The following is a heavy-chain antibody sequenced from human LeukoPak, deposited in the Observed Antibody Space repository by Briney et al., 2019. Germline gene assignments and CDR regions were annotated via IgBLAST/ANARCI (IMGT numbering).Heavy chain of an antibody. CDR3: ARNSDYYDYSPQSL. V-gene: IGHV3-30*06. D-gene: IGHD3-22*01. Sequence: GGSLRLSCAASGFSFSDYDMHWVRQAPGKGLEWVALISHDGSDKYYADSVKGRFLISRDNSKNMLYLEMNSLTIEDTTVYYCARNSDYYDYSPQSLWGQGTLVTVSS. CDR2: ISHDGSDK. CDR1: GFSFSDYD. J-gene: IGHJ4*02.